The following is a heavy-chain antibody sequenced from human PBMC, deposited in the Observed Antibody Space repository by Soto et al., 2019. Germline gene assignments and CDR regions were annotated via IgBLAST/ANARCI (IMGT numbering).Heavy chain of an antibody. Sequence: QVQLVQSGAEVKKPGSSVKVSCKASGGTFSSYAISWVRQAPGQGLEWMGGIIHIFGTANYAQKFQGRGTITADESTSTAYMELSSMRSEDTAVYYCARDHPGNYYDSSGYYDSDAFDIWGQGTMVTVSS. CDR3: ARDHPGNYYDSSGYYDSDAFDI. D-gene: IGHD3-22*01. J-gene: IGHJ3*02. V-gene: IGHV1-69*12. CDR1: GGTFSSYA. CDR2: IIHIFGTA.